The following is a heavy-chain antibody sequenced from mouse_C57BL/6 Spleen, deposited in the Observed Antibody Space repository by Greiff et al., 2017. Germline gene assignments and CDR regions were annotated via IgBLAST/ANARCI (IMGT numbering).Heavy chain of an antibody. CDR2: ISYDGSN. V-gene: IGHV3-6*01. J-gene: IGHJ1*03. Sequence: EVQLQESGPGLVKPSQSLSLTCSVTGYSITSGYYWNWLRQFPGNKLEWMGYISYDGSNNYNPSLKNRISITRDTSKNQFFLKLNSVTTEDTATYYCARVLRYGYFDVWGTGTTVTVSS. CDR1: GYSITSGYY. D-gene: IGHD1-1*01. CDR3: ARVLRYGYFDV.